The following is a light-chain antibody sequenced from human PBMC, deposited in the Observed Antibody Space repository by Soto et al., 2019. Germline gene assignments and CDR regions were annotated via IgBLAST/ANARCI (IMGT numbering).Light chain of an antibody. CDR3: QQSYSNPRFT. CDR2: AAS. V-gene: IGKV1-39*01. CDR1: QSISSY. J-gene: IGKJ3*01. Sequence: DIQMTQSPSSLSASVGDRVTITCRASQSISSYLNWYQQKPGKAPKLLIYAASSLQIGVPSRFRGSGSGTTFTLTISSLQPEDFATYNCQQSYSNPRFTFGPGTKVDIK.